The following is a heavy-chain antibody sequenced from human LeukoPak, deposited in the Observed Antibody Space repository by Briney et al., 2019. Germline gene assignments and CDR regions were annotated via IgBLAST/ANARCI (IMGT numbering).Heavy chain of an antibody. V-gene: IGHV3-9*01. J-gene: IGHJ6*02. Sequence: GGSLRLSCAASGFTFDDYAMHWVRQAPGKGLEWVSGISWNSGSIGYADSVKGRFTISRDNAKNSLYLQMNSLRAEDTALYYCAKETGYSSSWYRYYYYYYGMDVWGQGTTVTVSS. CDR3: AKETGYSSSWYRYYYYYYGMDV. CDR2: ISWNSGSI. CDR1: GFTFDDYA. D-gene: IGHD6-13*01.